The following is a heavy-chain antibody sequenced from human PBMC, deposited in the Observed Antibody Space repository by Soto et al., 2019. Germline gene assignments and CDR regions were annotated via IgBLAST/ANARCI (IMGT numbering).Heavy chain of an antibody. Sequence: SQTLSLTCAISGDSVSNNSVAWNWVRQSPSRGLEWLGRTYYRSKWHYDYAPSVRSRITINPDTSRNHFSLQLNSVSPEDAAVYYCARTLRGRGVKYFDDWGQGTLVTVSS. D-gene: IGHD3-10*01. CDR2: TYYRSKWHY. V-gene: IGHV6-1*01. J-gene: IGHJ4*02. CDR1: GDSVSNNSVA. CDR3: ARTLRGRGVKYFDD.